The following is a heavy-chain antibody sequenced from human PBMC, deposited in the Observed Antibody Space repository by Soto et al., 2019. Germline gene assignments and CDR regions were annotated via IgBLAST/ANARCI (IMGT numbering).Heavy chain of an antibody. J-gene: IGHJ5*01. D-gene: IGHD1-26*01. Sequence: QPGGSLRLSCAASGFTFSSYGMHWVRQAPGKGLEWVAVISYDGSNKYYADSVKGRFTISRDNSKNTLYLQMNSLRDDDTAVYYCAKVVWSYHRKWDWIVSRGQGPLVTLFS. V-gene: IGHV3-30*18. CDR3: AKVVWSYHRKWDWIVS. CDR1: GFTFSSYG. CDR2: ISYDGSNK.